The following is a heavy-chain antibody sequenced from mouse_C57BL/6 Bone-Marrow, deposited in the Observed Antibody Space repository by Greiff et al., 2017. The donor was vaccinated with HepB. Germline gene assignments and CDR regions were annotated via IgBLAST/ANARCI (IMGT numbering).Heavy chain of an antibody. CDR3: ARDYYGRRDYFDY. Sequence: EVKLMESGGGLVKPGGSLKLSCAASGFTFSSYAMSWVRQTPEKRLEWVATLSDAGSYTYYPDNVKGRFTISRDNAKNNLYLQMSHLKSEDTAMYYCARDYYGRRDYFDYWGQGTTLTVSS. CDR2: LSDAGSYT. J-gene: IGHJ2*01. V-gene: IGHV5-4*01. CDR1: GFTFSSYA. D-gene: IGHD1-1*01.